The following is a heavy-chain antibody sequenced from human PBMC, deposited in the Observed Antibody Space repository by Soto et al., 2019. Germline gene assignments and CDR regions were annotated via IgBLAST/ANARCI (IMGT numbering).Heavy chain of an antibody. CDR2: TYYRSKWYN. Sequence: SQTLSLTCAISGDSVSSNSAAWNWIRQSPSRGLEWPGRTYYRSKWYNDYAVSVKSRITINPDTSKNQFSLQLNSVTPEDTAVYYCARGGIAVAGIGRWFDPWGQGTLVTVSS. D-gene: IGHD6-19*01. J-gene: IGHJ5*02. CDR1: GDSVSSNSAA. V-gene: IGHV6-1*01. CDR3: ARGGIAVAGIGRWFDP.